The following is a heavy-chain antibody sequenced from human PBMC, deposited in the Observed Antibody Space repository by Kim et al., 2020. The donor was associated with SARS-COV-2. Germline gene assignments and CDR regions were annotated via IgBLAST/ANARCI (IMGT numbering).Heavy chain of an antibody. Sequence: SETLSLTCTVSGGSISSSSYYWGWIRQPPGKGLEWIGSIYYSGSTYYNPSLKSRVTISVDTSKNQFSLKLSSVTAADTAVYYCARESLAAAGFYYYYGMDVWGQGTTVTVSS. CDR2: IYYSGST. D-gene: IGHD6-13*01. J-gene: IGHJ6*02. CDR1: GGSISSSSYY. CDR3: ARESLAAAGFYYYYGMDV. V-gene: IGHV4-39*07.